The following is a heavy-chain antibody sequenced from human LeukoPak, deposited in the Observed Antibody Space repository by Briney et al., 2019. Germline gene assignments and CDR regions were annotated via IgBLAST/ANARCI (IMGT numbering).Heavy chain of an antibody. CDR3: ARAPFSATIDY. CDR1: GYTFTSYG. V-gene: IGHV1-18*01. D-gene: IGHD5-24*01. Sequence: ASVNVSCKASGYTFTSYGISWVRQAPGQGLEWMGWISSYNGNTNYAQKLQGRVTMTTDTSTSTAYMELRSLRSDDTAVYYCARAPFSATIDYWGQGTLVTVSS. CDR2: ISSYNGNT. J-gene: IGHJ4*02.